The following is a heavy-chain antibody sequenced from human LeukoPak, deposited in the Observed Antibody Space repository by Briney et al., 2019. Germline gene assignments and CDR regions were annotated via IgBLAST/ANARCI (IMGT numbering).Heavy chain of an antibody. Sequence: SETLSLTCAVYGGSLSDYYWSWIRQSPGKGLEWIGEISHRGRTYYNLSLKSRVTISVDTSKNQFSLKLSSVTAADTAVYYCARGLVPCTNGVCYLADYWGQGTLVTVSS. CDR1: GGSLSDYY. D-gene: IGHD2-8*01. V-gene: IGHV4-34*01. J-gene: IGHJ4*02. CDR3: ARGLVPCTNGVCYLADY. CDR2: ISHRGRT.